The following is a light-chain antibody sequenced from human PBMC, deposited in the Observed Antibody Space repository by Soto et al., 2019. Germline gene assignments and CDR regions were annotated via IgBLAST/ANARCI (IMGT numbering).Light chain of an antibody. J-gene: IGLJ2*01. CDR1: SGYSNYK. CDR2: VGTGGIVG. Sequence: QPVLTQPPSASASLGASVTLTCTLSSGYSNYKVDWYQQRPGKGPRFVMRVGTGGIVGSKGDGIPDRFSVLGSGLNRYLTIKNIQEEDESDYHCGADHGSGSNFVXGGGTKLTVL. V-gene: IGLV9-49*01. CDR3: GADHGSGSNFV.